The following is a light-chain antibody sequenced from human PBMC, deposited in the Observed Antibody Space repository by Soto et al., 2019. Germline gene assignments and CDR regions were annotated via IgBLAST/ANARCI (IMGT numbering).Light chain of an antibody. V-gene: IGKV3-20*01. Sequence: EIVLTHSPGTLSLSPWEIATLSCRASQTITNFYLAWYQQKLGQAPRLLIYGASNRATGIPDRFSGSGSGTDFTLTISRLEPADSAVYYCQRFGGSPPRFTFGPGTKVDIK. CDR1: QTITNFY. J-gene: IGKJ3*01. CDR3: QRFGGSPPRFT. CDR2: GAS.